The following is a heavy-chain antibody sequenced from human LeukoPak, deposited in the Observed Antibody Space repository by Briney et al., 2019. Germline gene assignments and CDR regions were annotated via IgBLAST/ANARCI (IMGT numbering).Heavy chain of an antibody. CDR2: INWHGTA. CDR1: GFIFDDYT. V-gene: IGHV3-43*01. CDR3: VKDLSYESSGSVLHQ. D-gene: IGHD3-22*01. J-gene: IGHJ4*02. Sequence: PGGSLRLSCAASGFIFDDYTMHWVRQAPGKTLEWLSLINWHGTAYYTDSAKGRFTISRDNSKNSLFLHMDALRSEDTAFYYCVKDLSYESSGSVLHQWGQGTLVTVSS.